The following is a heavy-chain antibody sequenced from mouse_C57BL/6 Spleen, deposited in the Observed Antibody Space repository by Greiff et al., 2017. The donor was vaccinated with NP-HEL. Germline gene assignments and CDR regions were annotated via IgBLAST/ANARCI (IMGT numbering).Heavy chain of an antibody. D-gene: IGHD1-1*01. CDR3: ARWDTTVVEGAMDY. CDR2: IYPGDGDT. CDR1: GYAFSSYW. J-gene: IGHJ4*01. V-gene: IGHV1-80*01. Sequence: QVQLQQSGAELVKPGASVKISCKASGYAFSSYWMNWVKQRPGKGLEWIGQIYPGDGDTNYNGKFKGKATLTADKSSSTAYMQLSSLTSEDSAVYFCARWDTTVVEGAMDYWGQGTSVTVSS.